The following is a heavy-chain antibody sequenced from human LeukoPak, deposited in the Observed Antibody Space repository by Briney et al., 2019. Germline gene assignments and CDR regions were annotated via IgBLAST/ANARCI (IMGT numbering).Heavy chain of an antibody. CDR1: GGSISSGTYY. V-gene: IGHV4-39*07. CDR2: IYHSGST. D-gene: IGHD1-14*01. J-gene: IGHJ6*03. CDR3: ARDRKYYYHMDV. Sequence: SETLSLTCTVPGGSISSGTYYWAWIRQPPGKGLEWIGTIYHSGSTYYNPSPKSRVTISVDTSKNQFSLNLTSLTAADTAVYYCARDRKYYYHMDVWGKGTTVTVSS.